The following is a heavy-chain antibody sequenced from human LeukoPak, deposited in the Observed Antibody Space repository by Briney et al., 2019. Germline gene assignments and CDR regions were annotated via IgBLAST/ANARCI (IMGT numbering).Heavy chain of an antibody. V-gene: IGHV3-21*01. D-gene: IGHD2-2*01. Sequence: NTGGSLRLSCAASGFTFSSYSMNWVRQAPGKGLEWVSSISSSSSYIYYADSVKGRFTISRDNAKNSLYLQMNSLRAEDTAVYYCARDFGRVVVPAAIDYWGQGTLVTVSS. J-gene: IGHJ4*02. CDR3: ARDFGRVVVPAAIDY. CDR2: ISSSSSYI. CDR1: GFTFSSYS.